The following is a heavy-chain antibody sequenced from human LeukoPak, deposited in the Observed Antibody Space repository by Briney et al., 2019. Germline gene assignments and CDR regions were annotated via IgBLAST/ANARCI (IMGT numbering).Heavy chain of an antibody. CDR2: IYYSGST. J-gene: IGHJ3*02. D-gene: IGHD2-15*01. Sequence: SETLSLTCTVSGGSISSGGYYWSWIRQHPGKGLEWIGYIYYSGSTYCNPSLKSRVTISVDTSKNQFSLKLSSVTAADTAVYYCAREPHCSGGSCYHDAFDIWGQGTMVTVSS. CDR3: AREPHCSGGSCYHDAFDI. CDR1: GGSISSGGYY. V-gene: IGHV4-31*03.